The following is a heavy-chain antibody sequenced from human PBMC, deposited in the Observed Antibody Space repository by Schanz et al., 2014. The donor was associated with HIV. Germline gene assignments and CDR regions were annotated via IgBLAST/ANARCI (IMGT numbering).Heavy chain of an antibody. Sequence: EVQVVESGGGLVQPGGSLRLSCTTSGFIFSDHFMGWVRQAPGKGLEWVSSISESGGRTYYADSVNGRFTISRDNSKNTLYLQMTTLRTEDTAVYYCAKPEYDSRGNSQSHFDSWGQGTLVTVSS. J-gene: IGHJ4*02. CDR1: GFIFSDHF. D-gene: IGHD3-22*01. V-gene: IGHV3-23*04. CDR2: ISESGGRT. CDR3: AKPEYDSRGNSQSHFDS.